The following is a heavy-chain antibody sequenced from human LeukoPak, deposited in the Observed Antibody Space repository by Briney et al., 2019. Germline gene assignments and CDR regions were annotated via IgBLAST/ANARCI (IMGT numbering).Heavy chain of an antibody. CDR2: IYSGGST. J-gene: IGHJ2*01. Sequence: GGSLRLSCAASGFTVSSNYMSWVRRAPGKGLEWVSVIYSGGSTYYADSVKGRFTISRDNSKNTLYLQMNSLRAEDTAVYYCARDTRYSSSSGWYFDLWGRGTLVTVSS. V-gene: IGHV3-53*01. D-gene: IGHD6-6*01. CDR3: ARDTRYSSSSGWYFDL. CDR1: GFTVSSNY.